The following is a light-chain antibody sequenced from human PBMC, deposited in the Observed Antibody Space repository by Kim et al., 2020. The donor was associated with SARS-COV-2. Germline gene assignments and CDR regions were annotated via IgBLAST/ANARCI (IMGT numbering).Light chain of an antibody. V-gene: IGKV1-27*01. CDR3: QKYDSAPWT. Sequence: ASVGDGFTITCRASQGISNHLAWYQQKPGKVPQVLIYDASALQSGVPSRFSGSRSGTDFTLTISSLQPEDVATYYCQKYDSAPWTYGQGTKVDIK. CDR1: QGISNH. CDR2: DAS. J-gene: IGKJ1*01.